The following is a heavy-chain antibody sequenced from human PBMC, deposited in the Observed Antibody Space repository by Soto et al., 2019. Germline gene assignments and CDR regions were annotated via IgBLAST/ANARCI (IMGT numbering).Heavy chain of an antibody. D-gene: IGHD6-19*01. Sequence: GASVKVSCKASGYTFTGYYMHWVRQAPGQGLEWMGWINPNSGGTNYAQKFQGWVTMTRDTSIRTAYMELSRLRSDDTAVYYCARDGFPLEWLGLTTDYWGQGTLVTVSS. J-gene: IGHJ4*02. CDR3: ARDGFPLEWLGLTTDY. CDR2: INPNSGGT. V-gene: IGHV1-2*04. CDR1: GYTFTGYY.